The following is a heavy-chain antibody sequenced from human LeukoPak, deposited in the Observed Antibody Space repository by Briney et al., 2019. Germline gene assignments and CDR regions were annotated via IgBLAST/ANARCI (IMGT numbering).Heavy chain of an antibody. D-gene: IGHD3/OR15-3a*01. V-gene: IGHV1-46*01. CDR2: INNSGGST. CDR1: GYCFTSYY. J-gene: IGHJ4*02. Sequence: ASVKVSCLASGYCFTSYYMLWVRQAPGQGLEWMGIINNSGGSTTYAQKFQGRVTMTRDTSTSTVDMQPSSVGSEYTAVYYCTREGLGYCFDYWGQGTLVTVSS. CDR3: TREGLGYCFDY.